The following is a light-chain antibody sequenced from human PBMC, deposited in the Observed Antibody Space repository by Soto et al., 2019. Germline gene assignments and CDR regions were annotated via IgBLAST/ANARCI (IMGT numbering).Light chain of an antibody. V-gene: IGLV2-14*03. J-gene: IGLJ2*01. CDR1: SSDVGGYNY. CDR2: DVS. CDR3: SSYTSTNTVI. Sequence: QSALTQPASVSGSPGQSITISCTGTSSDVGGYNYVSWYQHHPGKAPKLMIYDVSNRPSGVSNRFSGSKSDNTASLTISGLQTEDEAEYYCSSYTSTNTVIFCGGTKLTVL.